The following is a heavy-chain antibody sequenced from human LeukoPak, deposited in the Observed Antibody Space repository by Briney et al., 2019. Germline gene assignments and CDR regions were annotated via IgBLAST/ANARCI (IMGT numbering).Heavy chain of an antibody. CDR2: IIPIFGTA. D-gene: IGHD2-2*01. CDR3: AIRGYCSSTSCYDDY. Sequence: ASVKVSCKASGGTFSSYAISWVRQAPGQGLEWMGGIIPIFGTANYAQKFQGRVTITADESTSTAYMELSSLRSEDTAVYYCAIRGYCSSTSCYDDYWGQGTLVTASS. J-gene: IGHJ4*02. CDR1: GGTFSSYA. V-gene: IGHV1-69*13.